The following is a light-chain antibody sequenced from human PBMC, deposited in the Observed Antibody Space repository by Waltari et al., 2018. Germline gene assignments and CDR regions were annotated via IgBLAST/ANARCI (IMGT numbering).Light chain of an antibody. V-gene: IGKV2D-29*01. Sequence: DNVMTQTPLSLSVTPGQPVSISCKSSQSLVHNNGRTYLNWYLQRPGQPPQLLIYEVSNRFSGVPDRFSGSGSGTDFTLRISRVEAEDVGVYYCLQSLQFLTFGGGTKVETK. CDR1: QSLVHNNGRTY. J-gene: IGKJ4*01. CDR3: LQSLQFLT. CDR2: EVS.